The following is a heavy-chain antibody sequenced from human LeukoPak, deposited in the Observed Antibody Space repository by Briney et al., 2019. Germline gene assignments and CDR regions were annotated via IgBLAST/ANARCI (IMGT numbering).Heavy chain of an antibody. Sequence: GGSLRLSCAASGFTFSNAWMNWVRQAPGKGLEWVSAISGSGGSAYYADSVKGRFTISRDNSKNTLYLQMNSLRAEDTAVYYCAKDHHSSWNFDYWGQGTLVTVSS. V-gene: IGHV3-23*01. J-gene: IGHJ4*02. CDR2: ISGSGGSA. CDR1: GFTFSNAW. D-gene: IGHD6-13*01. CDR3: AKDHHSSWNFDY.